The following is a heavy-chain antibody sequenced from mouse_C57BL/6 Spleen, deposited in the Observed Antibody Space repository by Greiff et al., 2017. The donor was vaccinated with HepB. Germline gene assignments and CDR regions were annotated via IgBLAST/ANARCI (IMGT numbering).Heavy chain of an antibody. D-gene: IGHD6-2*01. Sequence: EVKVEESGGGLVQPGGSLKLSCAASGFTFSDYYMYWVRQTPEKRLEWVAYISNGGGSTYYPDTVKGRFTISRDNAKNTLYLQMSRLKSEDTAMYYCARSLPWTYAMDYWGQGTSVTVSS. CDR3: ARSLPWTYAMDY. V-gene: IGHV5-12*01. CDR2: ISNGGGST. CDR1: GFTFSDYY. J-gene: IGHJ4*01.